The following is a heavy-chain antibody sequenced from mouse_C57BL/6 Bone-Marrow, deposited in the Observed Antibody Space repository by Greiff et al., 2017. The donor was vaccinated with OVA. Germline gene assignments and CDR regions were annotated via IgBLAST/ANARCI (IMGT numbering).Heavy chain of an antibody. CDR2: INYDGSST. CDR1: GFTFSDYY. CDR3: ERDRGFIYFDY. J-gene: IGHJ2*01. V-gene: IGHV5-16*01. Sequence: KLVESEGGLVQPGSSMKLSCTASGFTFSDYYMAWVRQVPEKGLEWVANINYDGSSTYYLDSLKSRFIISRENAKNILYLQMSSLKSEDTATYYCERDRGFIYFDYWGQGTTLTVSS. D-gene: IGHD1-1*01.